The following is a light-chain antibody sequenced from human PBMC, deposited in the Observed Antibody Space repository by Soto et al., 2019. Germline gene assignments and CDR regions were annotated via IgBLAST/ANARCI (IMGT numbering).Light chain of an antibody. Sequence: QSALTQPPSVSGSPGQSITISCTGTSSDVGGYNYVSWYQQHPGKAPKLMIYDVSNRPSGVSNRFSGSKSGNTASLTISGLQAEDEADYYCSSYTGSSTPLVFGGGTKLTVL. V-gene: IGLV2-14*01. J-gene: IGLJ2*01. CDR3: SSYTGSSTPLV. CDR1: SSDVGGYNY. CDR2: DVS.